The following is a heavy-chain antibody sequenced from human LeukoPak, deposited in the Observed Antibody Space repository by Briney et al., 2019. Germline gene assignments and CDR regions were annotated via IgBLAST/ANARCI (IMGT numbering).Heavy chain of an antibody. Sequence: RTSETLSLTCTVSGASTSNANYYWSWIRQPAGKGLEWIGRIFTSGSTNYNPSLKSRVTISIDTSKNQFSLKLNSVTASDTAVYYCAREGPRREFGGLIVGFRSWFDPWGQGTLVTVSS. CDR1: GASTSNANYY. CDR2: IFTSGST. J-gene: IGHJ5*02. D-gene: IGHD3-16*02. CDR3: AREGPRREFGGLIVGFRSWFDP. V-gene: IGHV4-61*02.